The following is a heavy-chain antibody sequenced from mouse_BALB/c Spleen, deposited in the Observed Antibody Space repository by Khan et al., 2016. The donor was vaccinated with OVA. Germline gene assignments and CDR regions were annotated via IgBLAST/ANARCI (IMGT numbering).Heavy chain of an antibody. CDR2: IYPGDGDT. J-gene: IGHJ4*01. CDR3: TRSIYYGYDEGNYYAMDY. CDR1: GYAFSTYW. Sequence: QMQLEESGAELVRPGSSVKISCKASGYAFSTYWMNWVKQRPGQGLEWIGQIYPGDGDTNYNGKFKGKATLTADKSSSTVYMQLSSLTSEDSAVYFCTRSIYYGYDEGNYYAMDYWGQGTSVTVSS. D-gene: IGHD2-2*01. V-gene: IGHV1-80*01.